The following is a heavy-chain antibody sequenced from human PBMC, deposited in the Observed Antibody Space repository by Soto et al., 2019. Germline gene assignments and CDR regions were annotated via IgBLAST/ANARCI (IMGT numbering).Heavy chain of an antibody. CDR2: INPNSGGT. CDR1: GYTFTGYY. V-gene: IGHV1-2*04. D-gene: IGHD7-27*01. Sequence: QVQLVQSGAEVKKPGASVKVSCKASGYTFTGYYMHWVRQAPGQGLEWMGWINPNSGGTNYAQKFQGWVTRTRDTSISTAYMELSRLRSDDTAVYYCARTGFGWGSKGAFDIWGQGTMVTVSS. J-gene: IGHJ3*02. CDR3: ARTGFGWGSKGAFDI.